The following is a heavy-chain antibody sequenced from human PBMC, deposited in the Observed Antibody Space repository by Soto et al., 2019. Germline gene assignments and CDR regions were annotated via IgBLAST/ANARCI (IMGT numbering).Heavy chain of an antibody. D-gene: IGHD3-9*01. CDR1: GYTFTSYA. Sequence: ASVKVSCKASGYTFTSYAMHWVRQAPGQRLEWMGWINAGNGNTKYSQKFQGRVTITRDTSASTAYMELSSLRSEDTAVYYCARGGYDILTGYQYYFDYWGQGTLVTVSS. CDR3: ARGGYDILTGYQYYFDY. CDR2: INAGNGNT. J-gene: IGHJ4*02. V-gene: IGHV1-3*01.